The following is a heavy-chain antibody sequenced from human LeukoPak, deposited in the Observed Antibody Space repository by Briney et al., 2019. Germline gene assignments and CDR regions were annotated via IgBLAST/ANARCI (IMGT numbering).Heavy chain of an antibody. CDR3: ARLGSPRYSSGWYYFDY. V-gene: IGHV4-59*08. CDR1: GGSISSYY. J-gene: IGHJ4*02. CDR2: IYYSGST. Sequence: KASETLSLTCTVSGGSISSYYWSWIRQPPGKGLEWIGYIYYSGSTNYNPSLKSRVTISVDTSKNQFSLKLSSVTDADTAVYYCARLGSPRYSSGWYYFDYWGQGTLVTVSS. D-gene: IGHD6-19*01.